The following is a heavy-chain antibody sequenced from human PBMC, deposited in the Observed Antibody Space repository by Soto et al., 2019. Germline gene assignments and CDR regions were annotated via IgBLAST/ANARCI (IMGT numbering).Heavy chain of an antibody. Sequence: EVQVLESGGGLVQPGGSLRLSCAGSGFTFINYAMNWVRQAPGKGLEWVSSISGCGDAAFFPDSVRGRFTISRDNSKHTVTLQMNSLGVDDTAVYYCARKILGSTTRPNYWYFDLWGRGTLVTVSS. D-gene: IGHD7-27*01. CDR2: ISGCGDAA. V-gene: IGHV3-23*01. CDR3: ARKILGSTTRPNYWYFDL. J-gene: IGHJ2*01. CDR1: GFTFINYA.